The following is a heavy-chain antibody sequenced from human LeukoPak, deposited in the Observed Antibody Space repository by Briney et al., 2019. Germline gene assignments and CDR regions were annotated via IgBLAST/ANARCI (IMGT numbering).Heavy chain of an antibody. D-gene: IGHD3-3*01. J-gene: IGHJ6*02. Sequence: ASVKVSCKASGYTFTSYYMHWVRQAPGQELEWMGIINPSGGSTSYAQKFQGRVTMTRDTSTSTVYMELSSLRSEDTAVYYCARAYYDFWSGYSLYYYGMDDWGQGTTVTVSS. V-gene: IGHV1-46*01. CDR2: INPSGGST. CDR3: ARAYYDFWSGYSLYYYGMDD. CDR1: GYTFTSYY.